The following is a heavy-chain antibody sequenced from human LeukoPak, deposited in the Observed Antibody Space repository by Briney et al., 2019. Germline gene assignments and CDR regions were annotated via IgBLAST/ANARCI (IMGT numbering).Heavy chain of an antibody. CDR1: GFTFSNYW. V-gene: IGHV3-74*01. D-gene: IGHD3-16*02. CDR3: ARDLGITVVSLLPPGY. Sequence: PGGSLRLSCAASGFTFSNYWMHWVRQAPGKGLVWVSHINSDGSSTSYADSVKGRFTISRDNAKNTLYLQMNSLRAEDTAVYYCARDLGITVVSLLPPGYWGQGTLVTVSS. J-gene: IGHJ4*02. CDR2: INSDGSST.